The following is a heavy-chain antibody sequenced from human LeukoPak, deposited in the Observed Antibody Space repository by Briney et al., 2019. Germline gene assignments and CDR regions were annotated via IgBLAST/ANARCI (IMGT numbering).Heavy chain of an antibody. J-gene: IGHJ4*02. V-gene: IGHV4-38-2*02. CDR2: IYHSGST. Sequence: SETLSLTCTVSGYSISSGYYWGWIRPPPGKGLEWIGSIYHSGSTYYNPSLKSRVTISVDTSKNQFSLKLSSVTAADTAVYYCATLTYSNRPPLDYWGQGTLVTVSS. CDR1: GYSISSGYY. D-gene: IGHD4-11*01. CDR3: ATLTYSNRPPLDY.